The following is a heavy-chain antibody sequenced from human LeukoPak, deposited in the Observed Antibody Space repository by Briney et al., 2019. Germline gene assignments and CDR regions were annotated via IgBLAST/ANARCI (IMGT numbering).Heavy chain of an antibody. J-gene: IGHJ5*02. D-gene: IGHD2-2*01. CDR3: ARDLLGYCSSTSCYDNWFDP. Sequence: GGSLRLSCAASGFTFSSYAMHWVRQAPGKGLEWVAVISYDGSNKYYADSVKGRFTISRDNSKNTLYLQMNSLRAEDTAVYYCARDLLGYCSSTSCYDNWFDPWGQGTLVTVSS. V-gene: IGHV3-30-3*01. CDR1: GFTFSSYA. CDR2: ISYDGSNK.